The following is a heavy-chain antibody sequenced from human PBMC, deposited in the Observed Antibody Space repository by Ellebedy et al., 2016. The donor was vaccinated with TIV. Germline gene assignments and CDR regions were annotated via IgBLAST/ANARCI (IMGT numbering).Heavy chain of an antibody. CDR1: GGTFSSYA. CDR2: IIPIFGTA. V-gene: IGHV1-69*06. D-gene: IGHD2-2*01. CDR3: ASGVTYGYCSSTSCPYYFDY. J-gene: IGHJ4*02. Sequence: SVKVSXXASGGTFSSYAISWVRQAPGQGLEWMGGIIPIFGTANYAQKFQGRVTITADKSTSTAYMEPSSLRSEDTAVYYCASGVTYGYCSSTSCPYYFDYWGQGTLVTVSS.